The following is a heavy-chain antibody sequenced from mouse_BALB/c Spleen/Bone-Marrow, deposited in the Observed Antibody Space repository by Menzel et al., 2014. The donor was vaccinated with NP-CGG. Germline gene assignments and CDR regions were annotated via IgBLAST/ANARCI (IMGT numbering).Heavy chain of an antibody. J-gene: IGHJ4*01. D-gene: IGHD2-1*01. CDR2: IWAGGST. CDR1: GFSLTRYG. CDR3: SRSFFYDGVMDY. V-gene: IGHV2-9*02. Sequence: QVQLQQSGPGLVAPSQSLSITCTDSGFSLTRYGVHWVRQPPGKVLEWLGVIWAGGSTNYNSALMSRLSISKDNSTSLVFLKKNSLXXXDATMFYCSRSFFYDGVMDYRRQCTSVTVSS.